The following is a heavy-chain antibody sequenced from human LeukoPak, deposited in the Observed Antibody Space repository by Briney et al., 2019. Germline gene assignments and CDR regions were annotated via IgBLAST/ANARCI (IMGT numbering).Heavy chain of an antibody. V-gene: IGHV5-51*01. CDR2: IYPGDSDT. Sequence: GESLRISCKGSGYTFSSYWIGWVRQMPGKGLEWMGIIYPGDSDTRYSPSLQGQVTISVDTSIGTAYLRWSSLKASDTAIYYCARQNDFRLDYWGQGTLVTVSS. CDR3: ARQNDFRLDY. D-gene: IGHD3-3*01. J-gene: IGHJ4*02. CDR1: GYTFSSYW.